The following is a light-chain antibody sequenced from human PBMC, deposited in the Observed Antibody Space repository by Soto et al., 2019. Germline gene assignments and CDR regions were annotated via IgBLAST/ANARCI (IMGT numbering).Light chain of an antibody. V-gene: IGKV3-20*01. J-gene: IGKJ4*01. CDR2: GAS. Sequence: EIVLTRSPGTLSVSPGERATLSCRASQSVGRNYLAWYQQKPGQAPRLLVYGASSRATGIPDRFSGSASGTDFTLTISRLEPEDFAVYYCQQYADSPLTFGGGTKVETK. CDR1: QSVGRNY. CDR3: QQYADSPLT.